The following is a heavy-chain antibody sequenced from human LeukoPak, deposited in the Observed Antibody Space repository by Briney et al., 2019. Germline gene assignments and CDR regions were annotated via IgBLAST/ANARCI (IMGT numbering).Heavy chain of an antibody. CDR3: AQDPNWGSSY. CDR2: VNSNGGRT. J-gene: IGHJ4*02. V-gene: IGHV3-23*01. CDR1: GFTFSSYS. D-gene: IGHD7-27*01. Sequence: GGSLRLSCAASGFTFSSYSMNWVRRAPGKGPEWVSGVNSNGGRTYYVDSVRGRFTISRDNSKNTLYLQMNNLRAEDTAIYHCAQDPNWGSSYWGQGTLVTVSS.